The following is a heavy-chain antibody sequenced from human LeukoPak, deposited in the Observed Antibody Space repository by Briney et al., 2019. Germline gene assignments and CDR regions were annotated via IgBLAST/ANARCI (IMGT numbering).Heavy chain of an antibody. CDR3: AKDLLNLGWLIGRDY. CDR2: ISSSGGRT. V-gene: IGHV3-23*01. Sequence: GGSLRLSCAASGFTFSSYDMNWVRQAPGKGLEWVSAISSSGGRTYYADSVKGRFTISRDNSNNKLYLQMNSLTAEDTAVYYCAKDLLNLGWLIGRDYWGQGTLVTVSS. CDR1: GFTFSSYD. J-gene: IGHJ4*02. D-gene: IGHD2-15*01.